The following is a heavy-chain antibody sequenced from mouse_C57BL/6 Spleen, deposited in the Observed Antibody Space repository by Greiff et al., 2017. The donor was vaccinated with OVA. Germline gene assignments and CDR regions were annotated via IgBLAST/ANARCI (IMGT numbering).Heavy chain of an antibody. Sequence: QVQLQQSGAELARPGASVKLSCKASGYTFTSYGISWVKQRTGQGLEWIGEIYPRSGNTYYNEKFKGKATLTADKSSSTAYMELRSLTSEDSAVYFCAKGVYDGYYDAMDYWGQGTSVTVSS. CDR1: GYTFTSYG. D-gene: IGHD2-3*01. CDR2: IYPRSGNT. J-gene: IGHJ4*01. V-gene: IGHV1-81*01. CDR3: AKGVYDGYYDAMDY.